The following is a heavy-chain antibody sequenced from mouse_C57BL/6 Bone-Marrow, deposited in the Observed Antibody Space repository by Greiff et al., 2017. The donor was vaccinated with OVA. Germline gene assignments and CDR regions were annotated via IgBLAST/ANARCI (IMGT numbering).Heavy chain of an antibody. CDR2: IRNKANNHAT. Sequence: EVQLVESGGGLVQPGGSMKLSCAASGFTFSDAWMDWVRQSPEKGLEWVAEIRNKANNHATYYAESVKGRFTISRDDSKSSVYLQMNSLRAEDTGIYYCTSITTVVAPYAMDYWGQGTSVTVSS. CDR1: GFTFSDAW. V-gene: IGHV6-6*01. J-gene: IGHJ4*01. CDR3: TSITTVVAPYAMDY. D-gene: IGHD1-1*01.